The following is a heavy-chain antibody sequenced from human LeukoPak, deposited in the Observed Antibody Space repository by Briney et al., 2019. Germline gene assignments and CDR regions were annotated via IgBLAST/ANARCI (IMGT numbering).Heavy chain of an antibody. D-gene: IGHD3-10*01. CDR2: IYYSGSA. CDR3: ARGRYYGSVDY. V-gene: IGHV4-59*01. CDR1: GDSISSYC. J-gene: IGHJ4*02. Sequence: KSSETLSLTCTVSGDSISSYCWNWIRQPPGKGLEWIGYIYYSGSANYNPSLKSRVTISGDTSKNQFSLNLSSVTAADTAVYYCARGRYYGSVDYWGQGTLVTVSS.